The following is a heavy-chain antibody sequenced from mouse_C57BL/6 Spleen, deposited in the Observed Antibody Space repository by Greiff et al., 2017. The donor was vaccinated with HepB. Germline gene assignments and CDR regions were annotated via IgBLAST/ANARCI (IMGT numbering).Heavy chain of an antibody. CDR2: IDPEDGET. V-gene: IGHV14-2*01. J-gene: IGHJ3*01. CDR3: AQTAQAIAWFAY. D-gene: IGHD3-2*02. CDR1: GFNIKDYY. Sequence: EVKLQESGAELVKPGASVKLSCTASGFNIKDYYMHWVKQRTEQGLEWIGRIDPEDGETKYAPKFQGKATITADTSSNTAYLQLSSLTSEDTAVYYCAQTAQAIAWFAYWGQGTLVTVSA.